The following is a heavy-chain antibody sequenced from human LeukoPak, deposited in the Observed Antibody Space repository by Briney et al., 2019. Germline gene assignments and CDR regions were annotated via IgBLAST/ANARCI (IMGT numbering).Heavy chain of an antibody. J-gene: IGHJ3*01. Sequence: SETLSPTCTVSGASINTNYWSWLRQPPGKGLEWIGNIYYTGSTSYNPSLKSRVTISVDTSRTQFSLKVTSLTAADTALYYCVGPGIAAAGWGQGTMVTVSS. CDR1: GASINTNY. CDR2: IYYTGST. V-gene: IGHV4-59*01. CDR3: VGPGIAAAG. D-gene: IGHD6-13*01.